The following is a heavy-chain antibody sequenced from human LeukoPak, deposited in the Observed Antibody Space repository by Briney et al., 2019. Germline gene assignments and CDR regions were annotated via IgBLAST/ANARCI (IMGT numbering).Heavy chain of an antibody. CDR3: ARASSGWCGLDY. J-gene: IGHJ4*02. CDR2: FIPIFGTA. V-gene: IGHV1-69*05. D-gene: IGHD6-19*01. CDR1: GDTSDTYA. Sequence: SVKVSCKASGDTSDTYAISWVRQAPGQGLEWMGRFIPIFGTANYAQKFQGRVTITTDESTSTAYMELSSLRSEDTAVYYCARASSGWCGLDYWGQGTLVTVSS.